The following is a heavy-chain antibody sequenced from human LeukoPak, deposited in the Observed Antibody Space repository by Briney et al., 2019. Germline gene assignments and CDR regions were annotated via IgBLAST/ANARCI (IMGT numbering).Heavy chain of an antibody. J-gene: IGHJ4*02. CDR3: ASASAGFGD. Sequence: SETLSLTCAVSGGSISSSNWWSWVRQPPGKGLEWIGEIYHSGSTNYNPSLKSRVTISVDTSKNQFSLILTSVTAADTATYYCASASAGFGDWGQGTLVTVSS. CDR2: IYHSGST. D-gene: IGHD3-10*01. CDR1: GGSISSSNW. V-gene: IGHV4-4*02.